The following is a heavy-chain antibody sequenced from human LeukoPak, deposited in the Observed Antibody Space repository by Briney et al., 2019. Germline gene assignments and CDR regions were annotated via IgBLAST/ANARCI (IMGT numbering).Heavy chain of an antibody. D-gene: IGHD6-13*01. CDR2: ISSSSSYI. Sequence: PGGSLRLSCAASGFTFSSYSMNWVRQAPGKGLEWVSSISSSSSYIYYADSVKGRFTISRDNAKNSLYLQMNSLRAEDTAVYYCARDGIAAEHRGVGYFDCWGQGTLVTVSS. CDR1: GFTFSSYS. V-gene: IGHV3-21*01. CDR3: ARDGIAAEHRGVGYFDC. J-gene: IGHJ4*02.